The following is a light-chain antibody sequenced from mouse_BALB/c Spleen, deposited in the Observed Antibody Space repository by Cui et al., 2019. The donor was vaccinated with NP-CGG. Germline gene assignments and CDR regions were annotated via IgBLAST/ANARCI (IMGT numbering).Light chain of an antibody. CDR2: GTN. J-gene: IGLJ1*01. CDR3: ALWYSNHWV. Sequence: AVVTQESALTTSPGETVTLTCRSNTGAVTTSNYANWVQEKPDHLFTGLIGGTNNRAPGVTARFSGSLIGDKAALTITGAQTEDEAIYFCALWYSNHWVFGGGTKLTVL. V-gene: IGLV1*01. CDR1: TGAVTTSNY.